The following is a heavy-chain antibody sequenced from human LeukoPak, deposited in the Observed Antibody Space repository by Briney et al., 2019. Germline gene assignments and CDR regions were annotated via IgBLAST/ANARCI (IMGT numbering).Heavy chain of an antibody. CDR3: ARHDSTGYYFSPTYGMDV. J-gene: IGHJ6*02. D-gene: IGHD3-22*01. CDR1: GGSISSGGYC. Sequence: ESSETLSLTCAVSGGSISSGGYCWSWIRQPPGKGLEWIGSIYYSGSTYYNPSVKSRVTISVDKSKNQFSLTLSSVTAADTAVYFCARHDSTGYYFSPTYGMDVWGQGTTVTVSS. V-gene: IGHV4-39*01. CDR2: IYYSGST.